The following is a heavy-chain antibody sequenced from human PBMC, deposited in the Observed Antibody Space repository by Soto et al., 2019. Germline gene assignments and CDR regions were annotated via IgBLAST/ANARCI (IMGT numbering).Heavy chain of an antibody. CDR2: IIPIFGTA. CDR1: GGTFSSYA. J-gene: IGHJ4*02. D-gene: IGHD1-26*01. Sequence: VQLVQSGAEVKKPGSSVKVSCKASGGTFSSYAISWVRQAPGQGLEWMGGIIPIFGTANYAQKFQGRVTXXAXEXXSTAYMELSSLRSEDTAVYYCARARWYSGARTFDYWGQGTLVTVSS. V-gene: IGHV1-69*12. CDR3: ARARWYSGARTFDY.